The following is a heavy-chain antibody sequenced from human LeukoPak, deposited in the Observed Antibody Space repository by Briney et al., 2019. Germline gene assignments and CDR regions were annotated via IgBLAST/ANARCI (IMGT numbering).Heavy chain of an antibody. J-gene: IGHJ5*02. D-gene: IGHD3-9*01. CDR3: ARDSVLYYDILTEPAGFDP. V-gene: IGHV1-8*01. CDR2: MNPNSGNT. Sequence: ASVKVSCKASGYTFTSYDINWVRQATGQGLEWMGWMNPNSGNTGYAQKFQGRVTITRNTSISTAYMELSSLRAEDTAVYYCARDSVLYYDILTEPAGFDPWGQGTLVTVSS. CDR1: GYTFTSYD.